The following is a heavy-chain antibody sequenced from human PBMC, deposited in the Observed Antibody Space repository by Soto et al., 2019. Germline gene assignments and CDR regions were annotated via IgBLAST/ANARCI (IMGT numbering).Heavy chain of an antibody. Sequence: PGGSLGLSCAASGFTYNNFAMNWVRQAPGKGLEWVSSISSGGNYIYYVDSVKGRFTISRDNAENSLYLQMNSLRPEDTAVYYCTRDSRTGYCSGISCYYYGMDVWGQGTTVTVSS. V-gene: IGHV3-21*01. CDR2: ISSGGNYI. J-gene: IGHJ6*02. CDR1: GFTYNNFA. D-gene: IGHD2-15*01. CDR3: TRDSRTGYCSGISCYYYGMDV.